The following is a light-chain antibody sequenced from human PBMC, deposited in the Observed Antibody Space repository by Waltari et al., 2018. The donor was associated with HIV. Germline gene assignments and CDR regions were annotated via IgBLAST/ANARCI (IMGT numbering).Light chain of an antibody. V-gene: IGKV6-21*01. CDR2: YAS. CDR3: HQSSSLPHT. J-gene: IGKJ2*01. CDR1: QSIGSS. Sequence: ELVLTQSPDSQSVSPKEKVTITCRASQSIGSSLHWYQQKPDQSPKLLIKYASRSFSGVPSRFSGSGSGTDFNLTINRLEGEDAATYYCHQSSSLPHTFGQGTKLEIK.